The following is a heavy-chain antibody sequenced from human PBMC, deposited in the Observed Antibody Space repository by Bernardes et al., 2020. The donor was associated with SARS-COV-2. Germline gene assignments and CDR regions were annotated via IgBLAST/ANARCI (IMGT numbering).Heavy chain of an antibody. Sequence: GGSLRLSCEASGFTFSDHSMNWVRHAPGKGLEWVSSISGSSSYMYYADSLRGRFTISRDNGRNSLFLQMNGLSVDDTATYYCARDRGSAPLTYWHFDLWGPGTLVTVSS. D-gene: IGHD3-10*01. CDR1: GFTFSDHS. J-gene: IGHJ2*01. V-gene: IGHV3-21*06. CDR3: ARDRGSAPLTYWHFDL. CDR2: ISGSSSYM.